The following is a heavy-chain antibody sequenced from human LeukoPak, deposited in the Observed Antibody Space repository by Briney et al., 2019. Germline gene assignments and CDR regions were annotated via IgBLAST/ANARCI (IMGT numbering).Heavy chain of an antibody. CDR1: GFTFSSYS. CDR2: ISSSSSYI. CDR3: ARDLDGYNSFGY. V-gene: IGHV3-21*01. D-gene: IGHD5-24*01. J-gene: IGHJ4*02. Sequence: NSGGSLRLSCAASGFTFSSYSMNWVRQAPGKGLEWVSSISSSSSYIYYADSVKGRFTISRDNAKNSLYLQMNSLRAEDTAVYYCARDLDGYNSFGYWGQGTLVTVSS.